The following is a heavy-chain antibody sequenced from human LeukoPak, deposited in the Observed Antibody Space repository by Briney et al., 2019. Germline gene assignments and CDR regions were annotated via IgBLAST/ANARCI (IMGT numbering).Heavy chain of an antibody. Sequence: PGGSLRLSCAASGFTFSGYEMNWVRQAPGKGLEWVASIYYGGRIYYNPSLKSRVTMSIDTSKNQFSLKLSSVTATDSAVYYCASLTDSGYVTYWGQGTLVTVSS. CDR3: ASLTDSGYVTY. CDR1: GFTFSGYE. J-gene: IGHJ4*02. CDR2: IYYGGRI. V-gene: IGHV4-59*04. D-gene: IGHD5-12*01.